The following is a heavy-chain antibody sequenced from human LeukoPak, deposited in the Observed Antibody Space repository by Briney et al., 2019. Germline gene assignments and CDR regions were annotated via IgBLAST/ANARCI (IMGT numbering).Heavy chain of an antibody. Sequence: GASVKVSCKASGYIFTNYGISWVRQAPGQGLEWMGWISGYNGNTNYAQKLQGRVTMTTDTSTSTAYMELRSLRSDDTAVYYCARNGFSITIFVATTYYMDVWGKGTTVTVSS. V-gene: IGHV1-18*01. CDR1: GYIFTNYG. J-gene: IGHJ6*03. CDR2: ISGYNGNT. D-gene: IGHD3-3*01. CDR3: ARNGFSITIFVATTYYMDV.